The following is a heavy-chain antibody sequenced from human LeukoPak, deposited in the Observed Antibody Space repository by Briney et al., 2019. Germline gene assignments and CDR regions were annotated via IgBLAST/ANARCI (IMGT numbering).Heavy chain of an antibody. CDR2: ISPSGDIK. CDR3: AKSPLFGELLYDFDY. Sequence: GGSLRLSCVASGFTFSRHGMNWVRQAPGKGLEWVSGISPSGDIKYYVDSVKGRFTVSRDNSKNTLYLQMNSLRAEDAAVYYCAKSPLFGELLYDFDYWGQGTLVTVSS. CDR1: GFTFSRHG. V-gene: IGHV3-23*01. D-gene: IGHD3-10*01. J-gene: IGHJ4*02.